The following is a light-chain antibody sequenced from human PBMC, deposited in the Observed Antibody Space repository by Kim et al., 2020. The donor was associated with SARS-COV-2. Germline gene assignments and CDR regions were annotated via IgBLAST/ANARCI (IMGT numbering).Light chain of an antibody. V-gene: IGKV1-39*01. CDR2: AAS. J-gene: IGKJ1*01. CDR1: QSISSY. Sequence: SVGDRVTITCRASQSISSYLNWYQQKPGKAPNLLIYAASSLQSGVPSRFSGSGSGTDFTLTISSLQPEDFATYYCQQSYSTLTWTFGQGTKVDIK. CDR3: QQSYSTLTWT.